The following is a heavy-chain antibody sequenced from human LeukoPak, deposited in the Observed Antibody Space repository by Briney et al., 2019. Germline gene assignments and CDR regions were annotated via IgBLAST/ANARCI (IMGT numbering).Heavy chain of an antibody. V-gene: IGHV3-30-3*01. CDR2: ISYDGSSK. Sequence: GGSLRLSCAASGFTFSDYAIHWVRQAPGKGLEWVALISYDGSSKDFAESVKGRFTISRDNSKNTLYLQMNSLRAEDTAVYYCASGRGIQLWLYFDYWGQGTLVTVSS. CDR3: ASGRGIQLWLYFDY. J-gene: IGHJ4*02. CDR1: GFTFSDYA. D-gene: IGHD5-18*01.